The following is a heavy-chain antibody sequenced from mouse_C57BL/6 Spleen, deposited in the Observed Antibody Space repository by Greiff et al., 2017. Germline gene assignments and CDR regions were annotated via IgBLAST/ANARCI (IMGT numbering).Heavy chain of an antibody. CDR1: GYTFTSYW. J-gene: IGHJ4*01. CDR3: ARSGESGRGYDYAMDY. Sequence: QVQLQQSGAELVKPGASVKLSCKASGYTFTSYWMHWVIQRPGQGLEWIGMIHPNSGSTNYNEKFKSKATLTVDKSSSTAYMQLSSLTSEDSAVYYCARSGESGRGYDYAMDYWGQGTSVTVSS. D-gene: IGHD3-1*01. V-gene: IGHV1-64*01. CDR2: IHPNSGST.